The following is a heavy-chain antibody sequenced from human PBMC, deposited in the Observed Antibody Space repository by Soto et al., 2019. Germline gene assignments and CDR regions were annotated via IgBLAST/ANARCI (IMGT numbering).Heavy chain of an antibody. Sequence: PSETLSLTCTVSGGSISSGGYYWSWIRQHPGKGLEWIGYIYYSGSTYYNPSLKSRVTISVDTSKNQSSLKLRSVTAADSAVYYCARTSPPPGTTQWVPLDYWGQGTMVTVAS. J-gene: IGHJ4*02. CDR1: GGSISSGGYY. CDR2: IYYSGST. V-gene: IGHV4-31*03. D-gene: IGHD1-1*01. CDR3: ARTSPPPGTTQWVPLDY.